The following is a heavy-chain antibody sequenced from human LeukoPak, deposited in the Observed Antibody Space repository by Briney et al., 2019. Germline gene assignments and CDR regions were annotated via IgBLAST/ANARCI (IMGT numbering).Heavy chain of an antibody. Sequence: ASVKVSCKVSGYTLTELSMHWVRQAPGKGLEGMGGFDPEDGETIYAQKFQGRVTMTEDTSTDTAYMELSSLRSEETAVYYCATVVPAAIVSDYWGQGTMVTVSS. V-gene: IGHV1-24*01. J-gene: IGHJ4*02. CDR1: GYTLTELS. CDR2: FDPEDGET. D-gene: IGHD2-2*01. CDR3: ATVVPAAIVSDY.